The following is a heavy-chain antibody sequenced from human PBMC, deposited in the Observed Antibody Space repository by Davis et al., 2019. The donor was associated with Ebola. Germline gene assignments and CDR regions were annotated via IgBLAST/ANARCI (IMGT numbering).Heavy chain of an antibody. CDR1: GFTFSSYS. V-gene: IGHV3-33*08. Sequence: GESLKISCAASGFTFSSYSMNWVRQAPGKGLEWVAVIWYDGSNKYYADSVKGRFTISRDNSKNTLYLQMNSLRAEDTAVYYCARVQLGLDYWGQGTLVTVSS. D-gene: IGHD7-27*01. CDR2: IWYDGSNK. CDR3: ARVQLGLDY. J-gene: IGHJ4*02.